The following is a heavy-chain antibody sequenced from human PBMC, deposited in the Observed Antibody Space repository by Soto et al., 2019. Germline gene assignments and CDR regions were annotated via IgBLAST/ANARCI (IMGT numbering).Heavy chain of an antibody. CDR3: ARLTYGSGSYYKEPCLDY. D-gene: IGHD3-10*01. CDR2: INSDGSST. V-gene: IGHV3-74*01. J-gene: IGHJ4*02. Sequence: GGSLRLSCAASGFTFSSYWMHWVRQAPGKGLVWVSRINSDGSSTSYADSVKGRFTISRDNAKNTLYLQMNSLRAEDTAVYYCARLTYGSGSYYKEPCLDYWGQGTLVTVSS. CDR1: GFTFSSYW.